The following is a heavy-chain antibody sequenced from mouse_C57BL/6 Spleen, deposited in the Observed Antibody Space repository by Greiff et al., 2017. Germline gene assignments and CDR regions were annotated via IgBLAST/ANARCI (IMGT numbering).Heavy chain of an antibody. CDR3: ARWITTVVAPYYYAMDY. CDR2: INPNYGTT. D-gene: IGHD1-1*01. J-gene: IGHJ4*01. Sequence: VQLKQSGPELVKPGASVKISCKASGYSFTDYNMNWVKQSNGKSLEWIGVINPNYGTTSYNQKFKGKATLTGDQSSSTAYMQLNSLTSEDSAVYYCARWITTVVAPYYYAMDYWGQGTSVTVSS. V-gene: IGHV1-39*01. CDR1: GYSFTDYN.